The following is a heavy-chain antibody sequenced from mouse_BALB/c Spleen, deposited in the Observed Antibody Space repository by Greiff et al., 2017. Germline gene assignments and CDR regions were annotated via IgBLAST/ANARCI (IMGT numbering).Heavy chain of an antibody. D-gene: IGHD2-14*01. J-gene: IGHJ4*01. CDR3: GSGYDYAMDY. Sequence: EVKLQESGPELVKPGASVKISCKASGYSFTGYFMTWVKQSHGKSLEWIGRINPYNGDTFYNQKFKGKATLTVDKSSSTAHMELLSLTSEDSAVYYCGSGYDYAMDYWGQGTSVTVSS. CDR2: INPYNGDT. V-gene: IGHV1-37*01. CDR1: GYSFTGYF.